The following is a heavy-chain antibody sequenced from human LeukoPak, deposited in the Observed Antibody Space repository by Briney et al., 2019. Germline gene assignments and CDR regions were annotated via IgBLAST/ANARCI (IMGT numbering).Heavy chain of an antibody. V-gene: IGHV3-30*04. J-gene: IGHJ1*01. D-gene: IGHD5-12*01. Sequence: GRSLRLSCAASGFTFSNYALHWVRQAPGKGLEWVAVISYDDTNKYYVDSVKGRFTISRDNSKNTLYLQMNSLRAEDTAVHYCAKDSRWGYGKPIQHWGQGTLVTVSS. CDR3: AKDSRWGYGKPIQH. CDR2: ISYDDTNK. CDR1: GFTFSNYA.